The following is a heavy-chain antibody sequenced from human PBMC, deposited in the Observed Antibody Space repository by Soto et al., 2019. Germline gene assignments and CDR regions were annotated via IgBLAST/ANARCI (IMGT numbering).Heavy chain of an antibody. D-gene: IGHD3-9*01. CDR1: GFSFSDYA. CDR2: ISRSGDYT. Sequence: PGGSLRLSCAASGFSFSDYAMTWVRQAPGKGLQWVSGISRSGDYTYYADSVEGRFTISRDDSRNTLYLEVKSLRAEDTAVYYCAKGLRYFDWLLYGWNDAFDIWGQGTMVTVSS. J-gene: IGHJ3*02. V-gene: IGHV3-23*01. CDR3: AKGLRYFDWLLYGWNDAFDI.